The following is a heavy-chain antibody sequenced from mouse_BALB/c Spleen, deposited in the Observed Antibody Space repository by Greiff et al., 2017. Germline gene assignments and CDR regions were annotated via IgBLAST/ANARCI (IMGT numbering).Heavy chain of an antibody. CDR2: INPSTGYT. J-gene: IGHJ2*01. CDR3: ARRLTGTFDY. CDR1: GYTFTSYW. V-gene: IGHV1-7*01. Sequence: QVQLQQSGAELAKPGASVKMSCKASGYTFTSYWMHWVKQRPGQGLEWIGYINPSTGYTEYNQKFKDKATLTADKSSSTAYMQLSSLTSEDSAVYYCARRLTGTFDYWGQGTTLTVSS. D-gene: IGHD4-1*01.